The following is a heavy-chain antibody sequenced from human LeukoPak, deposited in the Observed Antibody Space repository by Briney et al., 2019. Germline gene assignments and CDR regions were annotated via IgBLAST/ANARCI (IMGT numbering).Heavy chain of an antibody. J-gene: IGHJ6*04. V-gene: IGHV3-7*03. CDR2: IKQDGSEK. CDR1: GFTLSAYW. Sequence: SGGSLRLSCAVSGFTLSAYWMTWVCQAPGKGLEWVANIKQDGSEKYYVDSVKGRFTISRNNAKNSLYLQMNSLRAEDTAVYYCARDQWGPDVWGKGTTVTVSS. D-gene: IGHD2-8*01. CDR3: ARDQWGPDV.